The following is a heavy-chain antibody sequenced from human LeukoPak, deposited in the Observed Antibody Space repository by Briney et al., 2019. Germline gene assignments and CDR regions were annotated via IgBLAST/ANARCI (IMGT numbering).Heavy chain of an antibody. CDR1: GFTFSNYA. V-gene: IGHV3-23*01. Sequence: PGGSLRLSCAASGFTFSNYAMSWVRQAPGKGLEWVSAIVGSGGSTYYADSVKGRFTISRDNSKNTLFLQMNSLRVEDTALYYCSKWGDYDVLTGYYVSDFWGQGTLVTVSS. J-gene: IGHJ4*02. CDR2: IVGSGGST. CDR3: SKWGDYDVLTGYYVSDF. D-gene: IGHD3-9*01.